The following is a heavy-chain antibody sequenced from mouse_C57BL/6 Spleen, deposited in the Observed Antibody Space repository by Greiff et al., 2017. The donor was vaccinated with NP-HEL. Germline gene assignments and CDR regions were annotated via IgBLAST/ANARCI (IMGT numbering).Heavy chain of an antibody. Sequence: EVKLQESGPGLVKPSQSLSLTCSVTGYSITSGYYWNWIRQFPGNKLEWMGYISYDGSNNYNPSLKNRISITRDTSKNQFFLKLNSVTTEDTATYYCARAYYDYDEGYFDVWGTGTTVTVSS. CDR3: ARAYYDYDEGYFDV. CDR1: GYSITSGYY. D-gene: IGHD2-4*01. CDR2: ISYDGSN. V-gene: IGHV3-6*01. J-gene: IGHJ1*03.